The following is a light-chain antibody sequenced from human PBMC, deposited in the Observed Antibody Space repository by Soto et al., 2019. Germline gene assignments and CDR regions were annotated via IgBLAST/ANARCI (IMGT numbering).Light chain of an antibody. CDR3: SSYTSSTTLAV. V-gene: IGLV2-14*01. J-gene: IGLJ2*01. Sequence: QSALTQPASVSGSPGQSITISCTGTSSDVGGYDYVSWYQQHPGKAPKLMIYEVSNRPSGVSNRFSGSKSGNTASLTISGLQEEDEADYYCSSYTSSTTLAVFGGGTKLTVL. CDR2: EVS. CDR1: SSDVGGYDY.